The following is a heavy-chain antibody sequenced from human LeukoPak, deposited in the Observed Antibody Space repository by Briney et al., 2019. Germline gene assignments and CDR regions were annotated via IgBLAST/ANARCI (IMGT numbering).Heavy chain of an antibody. D-gene: IGHD3-16*01. CDR3: AKQPGGNQLNFDP. Sequence: KPSETLSLTCTVSGDPISGYYWSWIRQSPGRGLEWIGYLFYSGDTKLNPSLKSRVTMSLDTSKNQFYLNLTSVTAADTAVYYCAKQPGGNQLNFDPWGQGTLVTVSS. CDR2: LFYSGDT. J-gene: IGHJ5*02. V-gene: IGHV4-59*08. CDR1: GDPISGYY.